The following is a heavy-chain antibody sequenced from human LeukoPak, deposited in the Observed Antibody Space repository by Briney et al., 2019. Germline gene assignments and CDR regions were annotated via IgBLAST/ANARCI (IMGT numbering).Heavy chain of an antibody. J-gene: IGHJ6*02. Sequence: PGGSLRLSCAASGFTFDDYAMHWVRQAPGKGLEWVSGISWNSGSIGYADSVKGRFTISRDNAKNSLYLQMNSLRAEDTALYYCAKEGVAGTDYYYGMDVWGQGTTVTVSS. V-gene: IGHV3-9*01. CDR2: ISWNSGSI. D-gene: IGHD6-19*01. CDR3: AKEGVAGTDYYYGMDV. CDR1: GFTFDDYA.